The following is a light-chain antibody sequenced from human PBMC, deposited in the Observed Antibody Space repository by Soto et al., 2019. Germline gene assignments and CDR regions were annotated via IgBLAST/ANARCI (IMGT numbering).Light chain of an antibody. CDR3: QQRRNWPPHVT. CDR2: DAS. V-gene: IGKV3-11*01. J-gene: IGKJ3*01. Sequence: EIVLTQSPATLSLSPGERATLSCRASQSVSSYLAWYQQKPGQAPRLLIYDASNRATGIPARFSGSGSGTDFTLSISSLEPEDFAVYYCQQRRNWPPHVTVGPGTKVDIK. CDR1: QSVSSY.